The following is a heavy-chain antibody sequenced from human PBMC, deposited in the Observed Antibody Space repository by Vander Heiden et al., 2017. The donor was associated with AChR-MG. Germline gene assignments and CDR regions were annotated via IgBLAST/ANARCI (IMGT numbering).Heavy chain of an antibody. Sequence: QVQLVESGGGVVESGRSLRRSCAASGFTFTNYAMHWVRQAAGKGLEWVAVISVDGNIKYYADSVKGRFTISRDVSQNTLYLQMNRLTTEDTAVYYCARMPDAMDVWGKGTTVTVSS. CDR2: ISVDGNIK. CDR3: ARMPDAMDV. CDR1: GFTFTNYA. D-gene: IGHD2-2*01. V-gene: IGHV3-30-3*01. J-gene: IGHJ6*03.